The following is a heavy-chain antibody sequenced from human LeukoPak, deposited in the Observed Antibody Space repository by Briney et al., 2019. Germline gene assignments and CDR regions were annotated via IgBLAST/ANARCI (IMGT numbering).Heavy chain of an antibody. CDR1: GFTFSSYE. CDR3: ARDPVIVGAYFDY. D-gene: IGHD1-26*01. V-gene: IGHV3-48*03. Sequence: GGSLRLSCAASGFTFSSYEMNWVRQAPGKGLEWVSYISSSRSTIYYADSVKGRFTISRDNAKNSLYLQMNSLRAEDTAVYYCARDPVIVGAYFDYWGQGTLVTVSS. CDR2: ISSSRSTI. J-gene: IGHJ4*02.